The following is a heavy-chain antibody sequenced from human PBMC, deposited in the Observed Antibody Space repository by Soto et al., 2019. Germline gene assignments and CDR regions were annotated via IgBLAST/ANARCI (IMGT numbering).Heavy chain of an antibody. CDR3: ARDMYTSYVYYFDL. Sequence: PGGSLRLSCAASGFSFKDYYMTWMRQTPEKGLEWISTITSSGGNAYYAASVKGRVTISRDNAHNSLYLQMSGLRAEDTALYYCARDMYTSYVYYFDLWGQGTLVTVSS. CDR1: GFSFKDYY. CDR2: ITSSGGNA. J-gene: IGHJ5*02. D-gene: IGHD6-19*01. V-gene: IGHV3-11*01.